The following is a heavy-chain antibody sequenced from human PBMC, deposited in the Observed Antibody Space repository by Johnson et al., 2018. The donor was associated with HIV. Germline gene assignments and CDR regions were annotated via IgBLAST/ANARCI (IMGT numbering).Heavy chain of an antibody. CDR3: ARERTPAAAGTHDAFDS. V-gene: IGHV3-20*04. Sequence: VQLVESGGGVVRPGGSLRLSCAPSGFTFDDYGMSWVRQAPGKGLEWVSGINWNGGSTGYADSVKGRFTISRDNAKNSLYLQMNSLRAEDTALYYCARERTPAAAGTHDAFDSWGQGTMVTVSS. CDR2: INWNGGST. D-gene: IGHD6-13*01. J-gene: IGHJ3*02. CDR1: GFTFDDYG.